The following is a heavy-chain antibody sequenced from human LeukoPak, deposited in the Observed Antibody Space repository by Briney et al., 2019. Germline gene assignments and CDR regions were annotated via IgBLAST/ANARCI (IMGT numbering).Heavy chain of an antibody. D-gene: IGHD3-9*01. CDR3: AKEENDYDILTGYYSWFDP. CDR1: GFTFSSYG. Sequence: PGGSLRLSCAASGFTFSSYGMHWVRQAPGKGLEWVAFIRYDGSNKYYADSVKGRFTISRDNSKNTLYLQMNSLRAEDTAVYYCAKEENDYDILTGYYSWFDPWGQGTLVTVSS. CDR2: IRYDGSNK. V-gene: IGHV3-30*02. J-gene: IGHJ5*02.